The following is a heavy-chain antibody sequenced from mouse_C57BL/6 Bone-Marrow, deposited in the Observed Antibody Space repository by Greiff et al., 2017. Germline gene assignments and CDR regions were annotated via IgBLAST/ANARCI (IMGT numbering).Heavy chain of an antibody. J-gene: IGHJ3*01. CDR1: GYTFTSYW. CDR3: TTRWSWVAY. V-gene: IGHV1-7*01. CDR2: INPSSGYT. D-gene: IGHD2-3*01. Sequence: VQLQQSGAELAKPGASVKLSCKASGYTFTSYWMHWVKQRPGQGLEWIGYINPSSGYTKYNQKFKDKATLTADKSSSTAYMQFSSLTSEDTAVYYCTTRWSWVAYWGQGTLVTGSA.